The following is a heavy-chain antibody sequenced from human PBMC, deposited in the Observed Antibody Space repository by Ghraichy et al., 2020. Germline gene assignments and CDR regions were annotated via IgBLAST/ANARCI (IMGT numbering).Heavy chain of an antibody. CDR1: GFTFSSYE. CDR3: ARDWEDIVVVPAAYDSSYYYYYYMDV. V-gene: IGHV3-48*03. CDR2: ISSSGSTI. Sequence: GGSLRLSCAASGFTFSSYEMNWVRQAPGKGLEWVSYISSSGSTIYYADSVKGRFTISRDNAKNSLYLQMNSLRAEDTAVYYCARDWEDIVVVPAAYDSSYYYYYYMDVWGKGTTVTVSS. D-gene: IGHD2-2*01. J-gene: IGHJ6*03.